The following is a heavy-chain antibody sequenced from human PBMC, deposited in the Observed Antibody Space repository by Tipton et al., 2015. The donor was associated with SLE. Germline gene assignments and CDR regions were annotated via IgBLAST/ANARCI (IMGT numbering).Heavy chain of an antibody. Sequence: SLRLSCAASGFTFSSHGMHWVRLAPGKGWVWVAVIWYDGSYKYYADSVKGRFIISRDNSKNTVYLQMNSLRVEDTAVYYWARWADEKRFDPWGQGTLVTVSS. CDR3: ARWADEKRFDP. J-gene: IGHJ5*02. V-gene: IGHV3-33*01. CDR1: GFTFSSHG. CDR2: IWYDGSYK.